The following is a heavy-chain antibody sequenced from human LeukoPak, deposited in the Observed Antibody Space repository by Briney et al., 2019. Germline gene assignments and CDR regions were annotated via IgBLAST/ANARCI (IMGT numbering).Heavy chain of an antibody. D-gene: IGHD2-21*02. V-gene: IGHV3-48*01. CDR2: ISSSSSTI. J-gene: IGHJ6*03. CDR3: ARSCGGDGYQMDYYYYMDV. Sequence: GGSLRLSCAASGFTFSSYSMNWVRQAPGKGLEWVSYISSSSSTIYYADSVKGRFTISRDNAKNSLYLQMNSLRAEDTAVYYCARSCGGDGYQMDYYYYMDVWGKGTTVTVSS. CDR1: GFTFSSYS.